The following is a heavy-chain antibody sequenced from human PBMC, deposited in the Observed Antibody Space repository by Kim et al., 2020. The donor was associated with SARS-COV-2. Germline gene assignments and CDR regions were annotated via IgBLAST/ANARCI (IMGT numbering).Heavy chain of an antibody. V-gene: IGHV5-51*01. J-gene: IGHJ6*02. CDR3: ARQSQQLVTGGFGYYYGMDV. D-gene: IGHD6-13*01. CDR2: IYPGDSDT. Sequence: GESLKISCKGSGYSFTSYWIGWVRQMPGKGLEWMGIIYPGDSDTRYSPSFQGQVTISADKSISTAYLQWSSLKASDTAMYYCARQSQQLVTGGFGYYYGMDVWGQGTTVTVSS. CDR1: GYSFTSYW.